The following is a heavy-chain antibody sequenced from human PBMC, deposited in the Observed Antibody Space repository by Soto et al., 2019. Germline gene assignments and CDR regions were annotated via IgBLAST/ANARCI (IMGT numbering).Heavy chain of an antibody. D-gene: IGHD3-10*01. CDR2: IYYSGST. CDR3: STRSFGERIYYYYMDV. V-gene: IGHV4-39*01. CDR1: GGSISNSSYY. J-gene: IGHJ6*03. Sequence: SETQSLTCTVSGGSISNSSYYWGWIRQPPGKGLEWIGSIYYSGSTYYNPSLKSRVTISVDTSKNQFSLKLSSVTAADTAVYYCSTRSFGERIYYYYMDVWGKGTTVTVSS.